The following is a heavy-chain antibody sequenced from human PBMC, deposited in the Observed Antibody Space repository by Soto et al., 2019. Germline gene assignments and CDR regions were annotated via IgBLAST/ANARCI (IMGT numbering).Heavy chain of an antibody. J-gene: IGHJ6*02. CDR3: ARDRYCSSTSCYIGMDV. D-gene: IGHD2-2*02. V-gene: IGHV1-69*13. CDR2: IIPIFGTA. CDR1: GATFSSYA. Sequence: GASVKVSCQASGATFSSYAIRWLRQAPGQGLEWMGGIIPIFGTANYAQKFQGRVTITADESTSTAYMELSSLRSEDTAVYYCARDRYCSSTSCYIGMDVWGQGTTVTVSS.